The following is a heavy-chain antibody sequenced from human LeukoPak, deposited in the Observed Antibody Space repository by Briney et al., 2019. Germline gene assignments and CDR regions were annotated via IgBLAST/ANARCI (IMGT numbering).Heavy chain of an antibody. J-gene: IGHJ5*02. CDR2: INWNGGST. CDR1: GFTFDDYG. Sequence: AGGSLRLSCAASGFTFDDYGMSWVRHAPGKGLEWVSGINWNGGSTGYADSVKGRFTISRDNAKSSLYLQMNSLRAEDTALYYCARDTYSGSYLSWFDPWGQGTLVTVSS. V-gene: IGHV3-20*04. CDR3: ARDTYSGSYLSWFDP. D-gene: IGHD1-26*01.